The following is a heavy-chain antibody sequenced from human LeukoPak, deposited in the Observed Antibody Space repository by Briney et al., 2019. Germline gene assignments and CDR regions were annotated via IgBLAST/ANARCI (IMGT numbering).Heavy chain of an antibody. V-gene: IGHV4-34*01. CDR3: ARERIAARPRYYYMDV. CDR2: INHSGST. D-gene: IGHD6-6*01. J-gene: IGHJ6*03. CDR1: GGSFSGYY. Sequence: SETLSLTCAVYGGSFSGYYWSWIRQPPGKGLEWIGEINHSGSTNCNPSLKSRVTISVDTSKNQFSLKLSSVTAADTAVYYCARERIAARPRYYYMDVWGKGTTVTVSS.